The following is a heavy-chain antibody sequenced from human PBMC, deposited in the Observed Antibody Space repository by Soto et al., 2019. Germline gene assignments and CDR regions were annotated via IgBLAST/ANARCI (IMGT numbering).Heavy chain of an antibody. Sequence: GESLKISCKGSGYYFTSYWIGWVRQMPGKGLEWMGIIYPHDSDTRYSPSFEGQVTMSVDKSSSTAYLEWSSLKASDTAMYYCGRSTISSDAYDIWGQGTMVTVSS. CDR3: GRSTISSDAYDI. D-gene: IGHD1-1*01. CDR2: IYPHDSDT. V-gene: IGHV5-51*01. CDR1: GYYFTSYW. J-gene: IGHJ3*02.